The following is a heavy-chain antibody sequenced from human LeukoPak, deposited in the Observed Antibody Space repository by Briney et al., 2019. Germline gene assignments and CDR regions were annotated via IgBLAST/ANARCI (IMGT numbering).Heavy chain of an antibody. Sequence: PSETLSLTCTVSGGSISSGSYYWSWIRQPAGKGLEWIGRIYTSGSTYYNPSLKSRVTISVDTSKNQFSLKLSSVTAADTAVYYCARALGDFWSGYYAFDIWGQGTMVTVSS. J-gene: IGHJ3*02. CDR3: ARALGDFWSGYYAFDI. V-gene: IGHV4-61*02. D-gene: IGHD3-3*01. CDR2: IYTSGST. CDR1: GGSISSGSYY.